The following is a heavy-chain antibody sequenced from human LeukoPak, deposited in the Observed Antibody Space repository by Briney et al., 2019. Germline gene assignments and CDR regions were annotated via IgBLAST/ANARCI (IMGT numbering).Heavy chain of an antibody. CDR1: GFTFRSYA. CDR3: AREESSSGWYDY. V-gene: IGHV3-23*01. Sequence: GGSLRLSCAASGFTFRSYAMSWVRQAPGKGLEWVSASSGSGGSTYYADSVKGRFTISRDNSKNTLYLQMNSLRAEDTAVYYCAREESSSGWYDYWGQGTLVTVSS. J-gene: IGHJ4*02. D-gene: IGHD6-19*01. CDR2: SSGSGGST.